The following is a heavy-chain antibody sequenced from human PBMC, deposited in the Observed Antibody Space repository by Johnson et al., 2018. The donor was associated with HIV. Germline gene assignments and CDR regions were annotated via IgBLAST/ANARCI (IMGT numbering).Heavy chain of an antibody. CDR2: INWNGGST. CDR3: ARDRIRISGMVTTLSPDAFDM. D-gene: IGHD3-3*01. CDR1: GFTFGNYW. V-gene: IGHV3-20*04. J-gene: IGHJ3*02. Sequence: VQLVESGGGLVQPGGSLRLSCAASGFTFGNYWMTWVRQAPGKGLEWVSGINWNGGSTGYADSVKGRFPISRDNAKHSLSLQMNRLRAEDTALYYFARDRIRISGMVTTLSPDAFDMWGQGTMVTVSS.